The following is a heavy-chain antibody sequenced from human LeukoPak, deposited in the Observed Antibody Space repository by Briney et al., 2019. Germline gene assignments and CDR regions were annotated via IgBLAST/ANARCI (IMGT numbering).Heavy chain of an antibody. CDR1: RYTLTELS. CDR3: ATVWYDYVWGSYRYNDY. CDR2: FDPEDGET. Sequence: ASVKVSCKVSRYTLTELSMHWVRQAPGKGLEWMGGFDPEDGETIYAQKFQGRVTMTEDTSTDTAYMELSSLRSEDTAVYYCATVWYDYVWGSYRYNDYWGQGTLVTVSS. V-gene: IGHV1-24*01. D-gene: IGHD3-16*02. J-gene: IGHJ4*02.